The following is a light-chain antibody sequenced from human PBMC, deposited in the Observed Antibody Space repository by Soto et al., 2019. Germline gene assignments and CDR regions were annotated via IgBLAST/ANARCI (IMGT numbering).Light chain of an antibody. J-gene: IGKJ1*01. CDR3: QQYNDSPWT. V-gene: IGKV3-15*01. CDR2: GAS. Sequence: ETVMTQSPATLSVSPVEIATLSCRASQSVGSDLAWYQQKPGQTPRLLIYGASTRATGIPARFSGSGSGTEFTLTIGSLQSEDFALYYCQQYNDSPWTFGQGTTVDIK. CDR1: QSVGSD.